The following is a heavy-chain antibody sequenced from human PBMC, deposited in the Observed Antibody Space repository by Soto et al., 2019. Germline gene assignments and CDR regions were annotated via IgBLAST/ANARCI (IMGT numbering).Heavy chain of an antibody. J-gene: IGHJ4*02. CDR1: GFTFSSYS. Sequence: SGGSLRLSCAASGFTFSSYSMNWVRQAPGKGLEWVSSISSSSSYIYYADSVKGRFTISRDNAKNSLYRQMNSLRAEYTAVYYCARDFSSSPRFKYWGQGTLVTVSS. CDR2: ISSSSSYI. D-gene: IGHD6-6*01. CDR3: ARDFSSSPRFKY. V-gene: IGHV3-21*01.